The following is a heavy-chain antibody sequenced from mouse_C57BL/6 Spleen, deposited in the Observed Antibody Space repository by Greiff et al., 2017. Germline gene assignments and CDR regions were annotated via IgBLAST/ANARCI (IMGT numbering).Heavy chain of an antibody. D-gene: IGHD1-1*02. Sequence: QVQLKESGPELVKPGASVKISCKASGYAFSSSWMNWVKQRPGKGLEWIGRIYPGDGDTNYNGKFKGKATLTADKSSSTAYMQLSSLTSEDSAVYFCARVTMALYYFDYWGQGTTLTVSS. V-gene: IGHV1-82*01. CDR2: IYPGDGDT. CDR1: GYAFSSSW. J-gene: IGHJ2*01. CDR3: ARVTMALYYFDY.